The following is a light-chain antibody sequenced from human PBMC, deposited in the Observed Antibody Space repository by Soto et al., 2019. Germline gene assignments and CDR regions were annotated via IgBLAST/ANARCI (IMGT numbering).Light chain of an antibody. CDR2: SNN. Sequence: QSVLNQPPSASGTPGQRVTISCSGSSSNIGSNTVNWYQQLPGTAPKLLIYSNNQRPSGVPDRFSGSKSGTSASLAISGLQSEDEADYYCAAWDDSLNGYGFGTGTKVTVL. CDR3: AAWDDSLNGYG. J-gene: IGLJ1*01. V-gene: IGLV1-44*01. CDR1: SSNIGSNT.